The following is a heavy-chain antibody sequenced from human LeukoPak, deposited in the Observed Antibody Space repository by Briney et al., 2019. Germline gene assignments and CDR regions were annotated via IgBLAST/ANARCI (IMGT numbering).Heavy chain of an antibody. CDR3: ARRRVRIQLWKGNYFDY. CDR1: GGSITSDISY. D-gene: IGHD5-18*01. J-gene: IGHJ4*02. V-gene: IGHV4-39*07. CDR2: IFYSGSS. Sequence: SETLSLTCTVSGGSITSDISYWAWVRQPPEKGLEWIGTIFYSGSSYYNPSLKSRVTISVDTSKNQFSLKLSSVTAADTAVYYCARRRVRIQLWKGNYFDYWGQGTLVTVSS.